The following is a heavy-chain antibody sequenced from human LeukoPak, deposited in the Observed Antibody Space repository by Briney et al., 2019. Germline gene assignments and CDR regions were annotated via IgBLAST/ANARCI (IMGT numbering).Heavy chain of an antibody. J-gene: IGHJ4*02. Sequence: PSETLSLTCAVSGGSISSGSYYWSWIRQPAGKGLEWIGRIYASGSTNYNPSLKSRVTISVDTSKSQFSLKLSSVTAADTAVYYCARGAWGMAAAGTGIDYWGQGTLVTVSS. D-gene: IGHD6-13*01. CDR3: ARGAWGMAAAGTGIDY. CDR2: IYASGST. CDR1: GGSISSGSYY. V-gene: IGHV4-61*02.